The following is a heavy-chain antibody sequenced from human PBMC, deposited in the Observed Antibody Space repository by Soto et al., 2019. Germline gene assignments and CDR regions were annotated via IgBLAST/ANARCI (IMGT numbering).Heavy chain of an antibody. D-gene: IGHD3-10*01. J-gene: IGHJ2*01. CDR3: ARDRGSQNWYFGV. Sequence: QVQLVQSGAEVKKPGSSVKVSCKASGDILSSYPFSWVRQAPGQGLEWMGGIVPLLGTADYAQKFQDRVTITADDSTSTVYMELSSLRSDDTAVYYCARDRGSQNWYFGVWGRGTLVSVSS. CDR2: IVPLLGTA. CDR1: GDILSSYP. V-gene: IGHV1-69*01.